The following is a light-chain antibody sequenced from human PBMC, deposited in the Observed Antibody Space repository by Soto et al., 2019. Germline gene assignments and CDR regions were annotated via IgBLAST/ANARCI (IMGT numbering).Light chain of an antibody. V-gene: IGKV3-20*01. CDR2: AAS. J-gene: IGKJ5*01. Sequence: TVLTQSPGTLSLSPGERATLYCRASQSVSNNYLAWYQQKPGQAPRLVISAASSRATGIPDRFSGSGSGTDFSFNISSLEPEDVAVYYCQQYGSSPITFGQGTRLEIK. CDR1: QSVSNNY. CDR3: QQYGSSPIT.